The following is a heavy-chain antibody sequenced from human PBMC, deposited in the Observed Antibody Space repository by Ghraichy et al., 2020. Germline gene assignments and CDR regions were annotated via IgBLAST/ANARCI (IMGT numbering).Heavy chain of an antibody. Sequence: SETLSLTCAVYGGSFSDYYWSWIRQPPGKGLEWTGEINHSGSTNYNPSLKSRVIISVDTSKNQFSLKLSSVTAADTAVYYCARGYSGNGRQIDYWGQGTLVTVSS. CDR2: INHSGST. D-gene: IGHD5-12*01. J-gene: IGHJ4*02. CDR3: ARGYSGNGRQIDY. V-gene: IGHV4-34*01. CDR1: GGSFSDYY.